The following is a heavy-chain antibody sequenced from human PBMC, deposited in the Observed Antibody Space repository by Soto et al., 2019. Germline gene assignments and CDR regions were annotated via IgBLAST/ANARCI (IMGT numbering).Heavy chain of an antibody. CDR1: GYTFTSYG. V-gene: IGHV1-18*01. Sequence: QVQLVQSGAEVKKPGASVKVSCKASGYTFTSYGISWVRQAPGQGLEWMGWISAYNGNTNYAQKRQGRVTMTTDTXKSTGDMELRSLRSDDTAVYYCARGETAMVPYYFDYWGQGTLVTVSS. CDR3: ARGETAMVPYYFDY. CDR2: ISAYNGNT. J-gene: IGHJ4*02. D-gene: IGHD5-18*01.